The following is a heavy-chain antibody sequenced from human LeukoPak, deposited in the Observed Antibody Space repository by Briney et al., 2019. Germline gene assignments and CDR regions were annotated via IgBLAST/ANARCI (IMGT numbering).Heavy chain of an antibody. CDR3: ARDRVDTTPGDY. V-gene: IGHV3-21*01. D-gene: IGHD1-14*01. CDR1: GFTFSSYS. Sequence: GGSLRLSCAASGFTFSSYSMNWVRQAPGKGLEWVSSISSSSSYIYYADSVKGRFTISRDNAKNSLYLQMNSLRAEDTAVYYCARDRVDTTPGDYWGQGTLVTVSS. CDR2: ISSSSSYI. J-gene: IGHJ4*02.